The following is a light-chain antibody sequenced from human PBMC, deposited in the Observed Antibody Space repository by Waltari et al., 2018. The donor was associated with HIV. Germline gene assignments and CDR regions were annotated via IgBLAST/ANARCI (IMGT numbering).Light chain of an antibody. Sequence: DIVMTQSTDSLTVSLGERATINCKSSQSLIDSSNSKNIIAWYRQRPRQPPKLRLYFASPRESGVPDRFTHCGSGANFTLSLCSLQALDVAVYYCQQYFNAPYRVGRGTKLWIK. J-gene: IGKJ2*03. CDR2: FAS. CDR1: QSLIDSSNSKNI. CDR3: QQYFNAPYR. V-gene: IGKV4-1*01.